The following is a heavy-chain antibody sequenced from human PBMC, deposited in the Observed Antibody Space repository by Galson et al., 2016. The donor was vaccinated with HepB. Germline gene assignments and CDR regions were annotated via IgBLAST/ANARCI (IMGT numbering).Heavy chain of an antibody. CDR1: GASINNRNW. J-gene: IGHJ4*02. D-gene: IGHD6-25*01. CDR3: ARQQEAQDGYDF. CDR2: VYRSGST. V-gene: IGHV4-4*02. Sequence: SETLSLTCAVSGASINNRNWWGWVRQPPGQGLEWIGEVYRSGSTNYTPSLKRRVSMSVDKSKNQFSLKMTSVTAADTAVYYCARQQEAQDGYDFWGQGTRVTVSS.